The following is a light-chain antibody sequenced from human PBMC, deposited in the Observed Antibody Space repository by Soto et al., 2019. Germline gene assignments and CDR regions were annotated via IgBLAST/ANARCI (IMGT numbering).Light chain of an antibody. CDR2: DAS. J-gene: IGKJ1*01. Sequence: LQIAQAPSSVTVSVWVVAASVRRASQNISPWLAWFQQKPGKAPKLLIYDASTLESGVPSRFSGSGSGTEFTLTIDSLQPHDRPSCYSQHYISDAPTFGPGTKVDI. CDR3: QHYISDAPT. CDR1: QNISPW. V-gene: IGKV1-5*02.